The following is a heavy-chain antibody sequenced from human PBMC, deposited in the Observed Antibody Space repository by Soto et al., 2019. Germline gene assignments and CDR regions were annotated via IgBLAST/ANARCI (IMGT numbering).Heavy chain of an antibody. J-gene: IGHJ4*02. Sequence: ASVKVSCKASGYTFTSYGISWVRQAPGXGLEWMGWISAYNGNTNYAQKLQGRVTMTTDTSTSTAYMELRSLRSDDTAVYYCAGDGRMVAHTRYYFDYGGQGTLVTVST. CDR1: GYTFTSYG. CDR3: AGDGRMVAHTRYYFDY. D-gene: IGHD5-12*01. CDR2: ISAYNGNT. V-gene: IGHV1-18*01.